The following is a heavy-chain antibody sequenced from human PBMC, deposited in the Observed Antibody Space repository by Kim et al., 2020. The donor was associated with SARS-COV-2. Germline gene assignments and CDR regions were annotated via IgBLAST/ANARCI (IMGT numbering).Heavy chain of an antibody. D-gene: IGHD3-16*01. V-gene: IGHV3-48*02. Sequence: GGSLRLSCATSGFSFSAYDMNWVRHAPGKGLEWLSFITKSSTTIYYADSVKGRFTISRDNAKNSLYLQMNSLRDEDTAVYYCVRDRMGGAFDVWGQGTMVTVSS. J-gene: IGHJ3*01. CDR2: ITKSSTTI. CDR3: VRDRMGGAFDV. CDR1: GFSFSAYD.